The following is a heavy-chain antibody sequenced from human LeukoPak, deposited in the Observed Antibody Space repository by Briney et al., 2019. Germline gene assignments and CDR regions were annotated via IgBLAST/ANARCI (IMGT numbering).Heavy chain of an antibody. Sequence: GSSVKVSCKASGGTFISYAISWVRQAPGQGLEWMGGIIPIFGTANYAQKSQGRVTITADESTSTAYMELSSLRSEDTAVYYCARGNYYDSSGYYYVYYFDYWGQGTLVTVSS. V-gene: IGHV1-69*01. D-gene: IGHD3-22*01. CDR3: ARGNYYDSSGYYYVYYFDY. CDR2: IIPIFGTA. J-gene: IGHJ4*02. CDR1: GGTFISYA.